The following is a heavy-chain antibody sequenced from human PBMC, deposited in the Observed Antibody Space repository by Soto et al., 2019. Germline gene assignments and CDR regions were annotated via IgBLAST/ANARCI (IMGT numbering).Heavy chain of an antibody. CDR1: GFTFSSYW. J-gene: IGHJ6*02. CDR3: AKGGYSYGYYYGMDV. Sequence: GGSLRLSCAASGFTFSSYWMHWVRQAPGKGLVWVSRINSDGSSTSYADSVKGRFTISRDNSKNTLYLQMNSLRAEDTAVYYCAKGGYSYGYYYGMDVWGQGTTVTVSS. CDR2: INSDGSST. V-gene: IGHV3-74*01. D-gene: IGHD5-18*01.